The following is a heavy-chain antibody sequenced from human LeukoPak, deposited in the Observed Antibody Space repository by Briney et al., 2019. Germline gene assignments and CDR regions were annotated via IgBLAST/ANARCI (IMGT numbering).Heavy chain of an antibody. J-gene: IGHJ6*02. CDR1: GFTFTTYW. D-gene: IGHD5-18*01. V-gene: IGHV3-74*01. Sequence: GGSLRLSCAASGFTFTTYWMHWVRQAPGRGLVWVSHINSDGSITSYADSVKGRFTISRDNAKNTLYLQMNSLRAEDTAVYYCARDAVDTANAVWGQGTTVTVPS. CDR2: INSDGSIT. CDR3: ARDAVDTANAV.